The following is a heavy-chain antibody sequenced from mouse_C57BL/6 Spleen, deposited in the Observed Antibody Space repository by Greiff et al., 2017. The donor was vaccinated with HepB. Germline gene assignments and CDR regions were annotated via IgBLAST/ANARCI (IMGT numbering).Heavy chain of an antibody. J-gene: IGHJ3*01. Sequence: VQGVESGPGLVQPSQSLSITCTVSGFSLTSYGVHWVRQSPGKGLEWLGVIWSGGSTDYNAAFISRLSISKDNSKSQVFFKMNSLQADDTAIYYCAGYYYGSRGFAYWGQGTLVTVSA. CDR3: AGYYYGSRGFAY. V-gene: IGHV2-2*01. D-gene: IGHD1-1*01. CDR2: IWSGGST. CDR1: GFSLTSYG.